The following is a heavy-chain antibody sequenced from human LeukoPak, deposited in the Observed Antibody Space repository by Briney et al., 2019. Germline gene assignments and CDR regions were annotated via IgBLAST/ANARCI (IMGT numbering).Heavy chain of an antibody. V-gene: IGHV1-69*06. Sequence: SVKVSCKASGYTFTSYAISWVRQAPGQGLEWMGGIIPIFGTANYAQMFQGRVTITADKSTSTAYMELSSLRSEDTAVYYCARGLRLRTTLGWFDPWGQGTLVTVSS. J-gene: IGHJ5*02. CDR3: ARGLRLRTTLGWFDP. CDR1: GYTFTSYA. D-gene: IGHD4-11*01. CDR2: IIPIFGTA.